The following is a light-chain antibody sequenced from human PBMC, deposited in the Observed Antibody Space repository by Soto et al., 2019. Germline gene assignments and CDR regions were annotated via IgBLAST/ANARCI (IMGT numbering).Light chain of an antibody. CDR3: QSYDATNQV. V-gene: IGLV6-57*01. Sequence: NFMLTQPHSVSESPGKTVIISCTRSSGSIASNYVQWHQQPPGSSPTTVIYEDNQRPSGVPDRFSGSIDSSSNSASLTISGLETEDEADYYCQSYDATNQVFGGGTKLTVL. CDR1: SGSIASNY. J-gene: IGLJ3*02. CDR2: EDN.